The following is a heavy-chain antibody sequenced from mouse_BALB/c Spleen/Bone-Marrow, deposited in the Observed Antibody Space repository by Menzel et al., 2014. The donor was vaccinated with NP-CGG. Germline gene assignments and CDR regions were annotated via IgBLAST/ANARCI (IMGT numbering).Heavy chain of an antibody. Sequence: VQLQQSGAELVKPWASVKLSCTASGFNIKDTYMHWVKQRPEQGLEWIGRTDPANGNTKYDPKFQGKATITADTSSNTAFLQLSRLTSEDTAVYYCARWEYYAMGYWGQGTSVTVSS. CDR2: TDPANGNT. CDR3: ARWEYYAMGY. V-gene: IGHV14-3*02. J-gene: IGHJ4*01. CDR1: GFNIKDTY. D-gene: IGHD4-1*01.